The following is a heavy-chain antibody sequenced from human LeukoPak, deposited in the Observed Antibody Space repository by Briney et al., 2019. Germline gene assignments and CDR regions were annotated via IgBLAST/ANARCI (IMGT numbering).Heavy chain of an antibody. CDR2: IRSGGTT. D-gene: IGHD2-15*01. CDR3: ARASGRGSDFRH. V-gene: IGHV3-66*01. Sequence: GGSLRLSCVASGFNVETNYRSWVRQAPGKGLEWVSVIRSGGTTHYADSVKGRFTISRDDSKNTLLLQMTSLRAEDTAVYYCARASGRGSDFRHWGQGTLVTVSS. CDR1: GFNVETNY. J-gene: IGHJ1*01.